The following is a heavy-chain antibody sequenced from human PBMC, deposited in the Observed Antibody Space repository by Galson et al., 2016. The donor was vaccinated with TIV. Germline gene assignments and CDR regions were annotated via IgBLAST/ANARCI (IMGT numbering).Heavy chain of an antibody. CDR2: IIPIFRSP. Sequence: SVKVSCKASGGSFSNYAINWVRQAPGQGLEWMGGIIPIFRSPNYAQRFQGRVTITADESTSTAFVEVSSLRSDDTAVYYCARPSDSSWYFDLWGRGTPVIVSS. D-gene: IGHD6-13*01. CDR3: ARPSDSSWYFDL. J-gene: IGHJ2*01. CDR1: GGSFSNYA. V-gene: IGHV1-69*13.